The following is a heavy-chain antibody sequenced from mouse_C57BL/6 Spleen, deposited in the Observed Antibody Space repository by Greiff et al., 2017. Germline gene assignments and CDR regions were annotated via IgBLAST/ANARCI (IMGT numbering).Heavy chain of an antibody. V-gene: IGHV1-9*01. J-gene: IGHJ3*01. Sequence: QVQLQQSGAELMKPGASVKLSCKATGYTFTGYWIEWVKQRPGHGLEWIGESLPGSGSTNYNEKFTGKATFTADTSSNTASMQLSSLTTEDSAIYYCAGGGAWFAYWGQGTLVTVSA. CDR1: GYTFTGYW. CDR3: AGGGAWFAY. CDR2: SLPGSGST. D-gene: IGHD1-1*02.